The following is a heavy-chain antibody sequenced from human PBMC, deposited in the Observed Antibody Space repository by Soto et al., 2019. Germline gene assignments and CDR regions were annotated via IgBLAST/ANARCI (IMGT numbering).Heavy chain of an antibody. CDR1: GFTFSSYA. J-gene: IGHJ4*02. V-gene: IGHV3-30-3*01. Sequence: QVPLVESGGGVVQPGRSLRLSCAASGFTFSSYAMHWVRQAPGKGLEWVALISYDGSNKYYADSVKGRFTISRDNSKNTLHLQMNSLRAEDTAVYYCARDQASYNWNYYFDYWGQGTLVTVSS. CDR2: ISYDGSNK. D-gene: IGHD1-7*01. CDR3: ARDQASYNWNYYFDY.